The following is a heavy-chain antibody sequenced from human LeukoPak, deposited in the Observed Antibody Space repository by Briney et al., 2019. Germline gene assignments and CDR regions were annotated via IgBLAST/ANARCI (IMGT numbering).Heavy chain of an antibody. CDR1: GYSFTGYY. J-gene: IGHJ6*02. CDR2: INPNSGGT. D-gene: IGHD1-1*01. V-gene: IGHV1-2*04. Sequence: ASVKVSCKASGYSFTGYYIHWVRQAPGQGLEWMGWINPNSGGTSYVQKFQGWVTMTRDTSISTAYMELNSLRSNDTAVYYCARGEERNFYYYYGMDVWGQGTTVTVSS. CDR3: ARGEERNFYYYYGMDV.